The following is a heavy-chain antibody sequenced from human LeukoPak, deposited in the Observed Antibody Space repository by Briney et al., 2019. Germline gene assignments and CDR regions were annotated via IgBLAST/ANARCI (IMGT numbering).Heavy chain of an antibody. J-gene: IGHJ6*03. CDR2: IYYSGST. V-gene: IGHV4-59*01. Sequence: SETLSLTCTVSGDSISSSYWSWIRQPPGKGLEWIGYIYYSGSTNYNPSLKSRVTISVDTSKNQFSLKLSSVTAADTAVYYCARGQRISMVRGVKYYYYMDVWGKGTTVTVSS. CDR3: ARGQRISMVRGVKYYYYMDV. CDR1: GDSISSSY. D-gene: IGHD3-10*01.